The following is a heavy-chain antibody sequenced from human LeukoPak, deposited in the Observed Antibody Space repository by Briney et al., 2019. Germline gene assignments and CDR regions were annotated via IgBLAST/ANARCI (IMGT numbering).Heavy chain of an antibody. V-gene: IGHV3-30*04. J-gene: IGHJ5*02. D-gene: IGHD3-22*01. CDR3: ARDLGQYYDTSANWFDP. Sequence: GGSLRLSCAASGFTFSNYVMNWVRQAPGKGLEWVAIISFDGSNKYYADSVKGRFTISRDNAKNTLNLQMNSLRAEDTAVYYCARDLGQYYDTSANWFDPWGQGTLVTVSS. CDR1: GFTFSNYV. CDR2: ISFDGSNK.